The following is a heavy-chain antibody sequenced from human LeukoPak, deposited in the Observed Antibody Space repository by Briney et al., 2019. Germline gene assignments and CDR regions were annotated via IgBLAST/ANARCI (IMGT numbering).Heavy chain of an antibody. CDR2: INHSGST. J-gene: IGHJ4*02. V-gene: IGHV4-34*01. CDR1: GGSFSGYY. Sequence: SETLSLTCAVYGGSFSGYYWSWIRQPPGKGLEWIGEINHSGSTNYNPSLKSRVTISVDTSKNQFSLKLSSVTAADTAVYYCARGPGDTVATTFDYWGQGTLVTVSS. CDR3: ARGPGDTVATTFDY. D-gene: IGHD4-17*01.